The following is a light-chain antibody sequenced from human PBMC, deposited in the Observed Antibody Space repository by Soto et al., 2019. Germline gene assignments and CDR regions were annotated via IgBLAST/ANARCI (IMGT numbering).Light chain of an antibody. V-gene: IGKV3-15*01. CDR1: QSVSNN. Sequence: EIVMTQSPATLSVSPGERVTLSCRASQSVSNNLAWYQQKPGQAPRLLIYGASTRATGIPARFSGSGSGAAFTLTISSLQSEDFAVYYCLQYNNWPPLTFGGGTKVEIK. CDR3: LQYNNWPPLT. CDR2: GAS. J-gene: IGKJ4*01.